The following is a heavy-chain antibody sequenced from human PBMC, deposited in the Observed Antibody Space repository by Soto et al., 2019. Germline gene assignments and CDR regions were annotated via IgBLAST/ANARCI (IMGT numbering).Heavy chain of an antibody. CDR3: AKDTLAAADPGIFDY. V-gene: IGHV3-23*01. J-gene: IGHJ4*02. D-gene: IGHD6-13*01. CDR2: ISGSGGST. CDR1: GFTFSSYA. Sequence: GGSLRLSCAASGFTFSSYAMSWVRQAPGKGLEWVSAISGSGGSTYYADSVKGRFTISRDNSKNTLYLQMNSLRVEDTAVYYCAKDTLAAADPGIFDYWGQGTLVTVSS.